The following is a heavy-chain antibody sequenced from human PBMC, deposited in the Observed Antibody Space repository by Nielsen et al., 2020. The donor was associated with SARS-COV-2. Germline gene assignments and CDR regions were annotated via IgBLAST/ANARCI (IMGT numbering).Heavy chain of an antibody. D-gene: IGHD6-6*01. CDR2: INPNSGGT. CDR1: GYTFTGYY. J-gene: IGHJ6*02. V-gene: IGHV1-2*04. Sequence: ASVKVSCKASGYTFTGYYMHWVRQAPGQGLEWMGRINPNSGGTNYAQKFQGWVTMTRDTSISTAYMELSRLRSDDTAVYYCARDGSIAARPYYYGMDVWGQGTTVTVSS. CDR3: ARDGSIAARPYYYGMDV.